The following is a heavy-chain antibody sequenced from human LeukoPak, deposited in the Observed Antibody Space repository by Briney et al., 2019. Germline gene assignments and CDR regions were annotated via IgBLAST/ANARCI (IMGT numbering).Heavy chain of an antibody. CDR3: ARRGYYYRWFDP. V-gene: IGHV4-39*07. Sequence: SETLSLTCTVSGGSISSSDYYWGWIRQPPGKGLEWIGSIYYSGSTYYNPSLKSRVTISVDTSKNQFSLKLSSVTAADTAVYYCARRGYYYRWFDPWGQGTLVTVSS. J-gene: IGHJ5*02. D-gene: IGHD3-10*01. CDR2: IYYSGST. CDR1: GGSISSSDYY.